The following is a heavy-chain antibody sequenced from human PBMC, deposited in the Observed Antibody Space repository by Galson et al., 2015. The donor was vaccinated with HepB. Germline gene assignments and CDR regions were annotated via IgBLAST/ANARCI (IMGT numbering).Heavy chain of an antibody. Sequence: SLRLSCAASGFTFSSYAMHWVRQAPGKGLEWVAVISYDGSNKYYADSVKGRFTISRDNSKNTLYLQMNSLRAEDTAVYYCARGPYGDYVSAFDIWGQGTMVTVSS. V-gene: IGHV3-30-3*01. J-gene: IGHJ3*02. CDR3: ARGPYGDYVSAFDI. D-gene: IGHD4-17*01. CDR1: GFTFSSYA. CDR2: ISYDGSNK.